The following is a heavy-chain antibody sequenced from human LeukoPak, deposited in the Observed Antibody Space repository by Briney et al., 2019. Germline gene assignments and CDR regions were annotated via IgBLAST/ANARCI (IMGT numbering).Heavy chain of an antibody. CDR1: GFTFSSYG. CDR3: AKLNQARAFDI. V-gene: IGHV3-30*18. CDR2: ISYDGSNK. D-gene: IGHD1-14*01. J-gene: IGHJ3*02. Sequence: GRSLRLSCAASGFTFSSYGMHWVRQAPGKGLEWVAVISYDGSNKYYADSVKGRFTISRDNSKNTLYLQMNSLRAEDTAVYYCAKLNQARAFDIWGQGTMVTVSS.